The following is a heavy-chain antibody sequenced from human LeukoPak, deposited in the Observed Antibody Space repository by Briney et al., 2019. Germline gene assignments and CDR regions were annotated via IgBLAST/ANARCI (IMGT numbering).Heavy chain of an antibody. CDR2: IYYSGST. V-gene: IGHV4-59*01. Sequence: SETLSLTCTVSGGSISSYYWSWIRQPPGKGLEWIGYIYYSGSTNYNPSLKSRVTISVDTSKNQFSLKLSSVTAADTAVYYCARGQLGLAYYYYYMDVWGKGTTVTVSS. J-gene: IGHJ6*03. CDR1: GGSISSYY. D-gene: IGHD6-13*01. CDR3: ARGQLGLAYYYYYMDV.